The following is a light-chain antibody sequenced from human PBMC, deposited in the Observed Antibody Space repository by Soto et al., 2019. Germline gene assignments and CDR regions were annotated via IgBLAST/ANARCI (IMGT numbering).Light chain of an antibody. CDR2: QTS. Sequence: LTQSPSSLSASVGYRFTLSCRASQYINTRLAWYQHRPVQAPRLLIYQTSIRAAGIPARFSASGTGTDFTLTISDVQPEDFEVYYCHQRQSWPRTFGQGTKVDIK. CDR3: HQRQSWPRT. J-gene: IGKJ1*01. CDR1: QYINTR. V-gene: IGKV3-11*01.